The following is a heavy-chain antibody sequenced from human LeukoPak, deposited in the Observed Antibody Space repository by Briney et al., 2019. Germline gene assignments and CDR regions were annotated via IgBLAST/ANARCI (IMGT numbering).Heavy chain of an antibody. D-gene: IGHD5-18*01. V-gene: IGHV4-38-2*02. CDR1: GYSISSGYY. J-gene: IGHJ4*02. Sequence: SETLSLTCTVSGYSISSGYYWGWIRQPPGEGLEWIGSIYHCGSTFCNPSFKRRVTISVDTSKNQFSLKLSSVTAADTAVYYCARFYVDTAPHFDYWGQGTLVTVSS. CDR3: ARFYVDTAPHFDY. CDR2: IYHCGST.